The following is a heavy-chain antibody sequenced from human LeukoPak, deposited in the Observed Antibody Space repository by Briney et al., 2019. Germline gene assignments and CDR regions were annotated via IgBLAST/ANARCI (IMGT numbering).Heavy chain of an antibody. J-gene: IGHJ4*02. CDR3: ARANNWKRDY. D-gene: IGHD1-20*01. Sequence: ASVKVSCKASGGTFSSYAISWVRQAPGQGLEWMGWINPNSGGTNYAQKFQGRVTMTRDTSISTAYMELSRLRSDDTAVYYCARANNWKRDYWGQGTLVTVSS. CDR1: GGTFSSYA. CDR2: INPNSGGT. V-gene: IGHV1-2*02.